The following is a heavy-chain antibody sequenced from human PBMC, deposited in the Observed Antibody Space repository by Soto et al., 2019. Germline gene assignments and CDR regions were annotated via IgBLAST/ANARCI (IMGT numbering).Heavy chain of an antibody. CDR2: ISGSGGTR. J-gene: IGHJ6*02. CDR3: AQAPSWGAEFYYYGMDV. V-gene: IGHV3-23*01. CDR1: GFTFSSHA. Sequence: EVQLLESGGGVVQPGASLRLSCAASGFTFSSHAMTWVRQAPGKGLEWFSGISGSGGTRNYPDSVKGRFTISRDNSKNTLYLQMNSLRVGDTAVYYCAQAPSWGAEFYYYGMDVWGQGTTVTVSS. D-gene: IGHD7-27*01.